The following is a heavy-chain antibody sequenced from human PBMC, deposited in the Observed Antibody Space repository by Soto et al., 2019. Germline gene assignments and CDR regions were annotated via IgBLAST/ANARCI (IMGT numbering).Heavy chain of an antibody. CDR1: GGTFSSYT. CDR2: IIPILGIA. Sequence: QVQLVQSGAEVKKPGSSVKVSCKASGGTFSSYTISWVRQAPGQGLEWMGRIIPILGIANYAQKFQGRFTITADKSTGTADMELSSLRSEDTAVYYCAREEGTVTTYYYYYYMDVWGKGTTVTVSS. D-gene: IGHD4-17*01. CDR3: AREEGTVTTYYYYYYMDV. J-gene: IGHJ6*03. V-gene: IGHV1-69*08.